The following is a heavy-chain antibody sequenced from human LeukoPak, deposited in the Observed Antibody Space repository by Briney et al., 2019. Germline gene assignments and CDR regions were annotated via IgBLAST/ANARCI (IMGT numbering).Heavy chain of an antibody. J-gene: IGHJ5*02. CDR3: ARHVAVAGLRWFDP. CDR2: IYYSGST. D-gene: IGHD6-19*01. Sequence: SETLSLTCTVSGGSISSSSYYWGLLRQPPGKGLEWIGSIYYSGSTYYNPSLKSRVTLSVDTSKNQFSLKLSSVTAADTALYYCARHVAVAGLRWFDPWGQGTLVTVSS. CDR1: GGSISSSSYY. V-gene: IGHV4-39*01.